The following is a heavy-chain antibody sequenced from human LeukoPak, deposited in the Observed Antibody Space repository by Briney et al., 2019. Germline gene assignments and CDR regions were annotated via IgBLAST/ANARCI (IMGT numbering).Heavy chain of an antibody. CDR2: LFPVDSDA. CDR1: GYTFPIYC. J-gene: IGHJ6*02. CDR3: VRRGYDFSSGYLVGPTNPHMDV. Sequence: GQSLNISCTGPGYTFPIYCIGWVRYMQGQGLEWMGSLFPVDSDATYSPSFQGQVTISADKSDTTAYLQWTSLKASDTAMYYCVRRGYDFSSGYLVGPTNPHMDVWGQGTTVTVSS. V-gene: IGHV5-51*01. D-gene: IGHD3-3*01.